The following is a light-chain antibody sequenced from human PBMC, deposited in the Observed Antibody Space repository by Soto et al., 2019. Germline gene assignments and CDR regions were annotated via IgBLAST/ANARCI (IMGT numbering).Light chain of an antibody. CDR1: SSDVGYYNL. CDR3: CSYAGSTTHYV. V-gene: IGLV2-23*02. J-gene: IGLJ1*01. Sequence: QSVLTQPAAVSGSTGQSITISCTGTSSDVGYYNLVSWYQQHPGKAPKLIIYEVNKRPSGFSNRFSGSKSGNTASLTISGLQAEDEADYYWCSYAGSTTHYVFGTGTKVTVL. CDR2: EVN.